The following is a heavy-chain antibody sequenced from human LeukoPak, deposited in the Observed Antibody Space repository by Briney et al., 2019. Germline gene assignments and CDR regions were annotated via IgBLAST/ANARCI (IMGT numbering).Heavy chain of an antibody. D-gene: IGHD6-13*01. CDR3: AREQSWYVDY. CDR2: ISSGSSNI. Sequence: GGSLRLSCAASGFTFSTYSMTWVRQAPGKGLEWVSYISSGSSNIYYADSVKGRFTISRDNDKNSLYLQMNSLRAEDTAVYYCAREQSWYVDYWGQGTLVTVSS. CDR1: GFTFSTYS. J-gene: IGHJ4*02. V-gene: IGHV3-48*04.